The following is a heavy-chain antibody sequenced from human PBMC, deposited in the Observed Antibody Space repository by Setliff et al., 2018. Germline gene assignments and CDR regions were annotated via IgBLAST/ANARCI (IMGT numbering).Heavy chain of an antibody. V-gene: IGHV4-39*07. CDR2: IYYRGST. D-gene: IGHD3-3*01. Sequence: SETLSLTCTVSGGSISSSGYYWGWIRQPPGKGLEWIGSIYYRGSTYYNPSLKSRVTISVDTSKNQFSLKLSSVTAADTAVYYCARGRERDYNFWSGYYTYYYYGMDVWGQGTTVTVSS. CDR1: GGSISSSGYY. CDR3: ARGRERDYNFWSGYYTYYYYGMDV. J-gene: IGHJ6*02.